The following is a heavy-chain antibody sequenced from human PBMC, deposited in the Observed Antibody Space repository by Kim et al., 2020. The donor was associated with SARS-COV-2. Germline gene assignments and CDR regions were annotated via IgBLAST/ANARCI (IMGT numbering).Heavy chain of an antibody. V-gene: IGHV4-34*01. CDR3: ARGVAARRYYYYGMDV. CDR2: INHSGST. Sequence: SQTLSLTCAVYGGSFSGYYWSWICQPPGKGLEWIGEINHSGSTNYNPSLKSRVTISVDTSKNQFSLKLSSVTAADTAVYYCARGVAARRYYYYGMDVWGQ. D-gene: IGHD6-6*01. CDR1: GGSFSGYY. J-gene: IGHJ6*02.